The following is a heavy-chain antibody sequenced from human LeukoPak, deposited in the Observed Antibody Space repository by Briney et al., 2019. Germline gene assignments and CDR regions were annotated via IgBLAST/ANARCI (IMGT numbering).Heavy chain of an antibody. Sequence: GGSLRLSCAASGFTFNNYGMHWVRQAPGKGLEWVAVISYDGSNQYYADSAKGRFTISRDNSKNTLYLQMNSLRAEDTAVYYCAKDRDVDIVATVPHYWGQGTLVTVSS. CDR1: GFTFNNYG. V-gene: IGHV3-30*18. CDR3: AKDRDVDIVATVPHY. CDR2: ISYDGSNQ. D-gene: IGHD5-12*01. J-gene: IGHJ4*02.